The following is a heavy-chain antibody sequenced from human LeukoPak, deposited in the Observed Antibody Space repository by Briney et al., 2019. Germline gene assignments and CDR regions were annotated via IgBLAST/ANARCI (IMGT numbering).Heavy chain of an antibody. CDR1: GYTFTSYA. D-gene: IGHD2-15*01. V-gene: IGHV1-3*03. J-gene: IGHJ4*02. CDR2: INAGNGNT. CDR3: ARGQGQYCSGGSCYQELDY. Sequence: ASVKVSCKASGYTFTSYAMHWVRQAPGQRLEWMGWINAGNGNTKYSQEFQGRVTITRDTSASTAYMELSSLRSEDMAVYYCARGQGQYCSGGSCYQELDYWGQGTLVTVSS.